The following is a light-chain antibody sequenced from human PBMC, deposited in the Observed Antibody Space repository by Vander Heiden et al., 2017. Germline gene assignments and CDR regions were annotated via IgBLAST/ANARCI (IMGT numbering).Light chain of an antibody. Sequence: EIVLTQSPGTLSLSPGERATLSCRASQSVSGSYLAWYQQKPGQAPRLLVYGASSRATGIPDRFSGSGSGTDFTLTISRLEPEDFAVYYCQHSGRSRRTFGQGTKVEIK. V-gene: IGKV3-20*01. CDR3: QHSGRSRRT. CDR2: GAS. CDR1: QSVSGSY. J-gene: IGKJ1*01.